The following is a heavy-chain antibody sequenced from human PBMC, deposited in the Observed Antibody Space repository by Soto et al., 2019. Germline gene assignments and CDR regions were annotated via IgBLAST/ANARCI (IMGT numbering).Heavy chain of an antibody. D-gene: IGHD3-22*01. V-gene: IGHV3-33*01. CDR3: ARTQAGGSGYYLFDY. J-gene: IGHJ4*02. CDR2: IWYDGSNK. CDR1: GFTFSSYG. Sequence: QVQLVESGGGVVQPGRSLRLSCAASGFTFSSYGMHWVRQAPGKGLEWVAVIWYDGSNKYYADSVKGRFTISRDNSKNTLYLQMNSLRAEDTAVYSCARTQAGGSGYYLFDYWGQGTLVTVSS.